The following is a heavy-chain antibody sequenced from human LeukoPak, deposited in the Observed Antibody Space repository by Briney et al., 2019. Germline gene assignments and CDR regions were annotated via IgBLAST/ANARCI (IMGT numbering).Heavy chain of an antibody. V-gene: IGHV3-66*01. CDR3: ARVIEARHFDY. CDR2: IYSGGST. CDR1: GSSVSSSY. D-gene: IGHD6-6*01. Sequence: GGSLRLSCAASGSSVSSSYMSWVRQAPGKGLEWVSLIYSGGSTYYADSVKGRFTISRDNSKNTMFLQMNSLRDEDTAVYYCARVIEARHFDYWGQGTLVTVPS. J-gene: IGHJ4*02.